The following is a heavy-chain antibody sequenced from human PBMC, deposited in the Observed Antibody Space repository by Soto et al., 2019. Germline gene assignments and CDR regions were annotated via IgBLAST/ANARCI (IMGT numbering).Heavy chain of an antibody. CDR2: MNPNSVNT. CDR1: GYTFTSYD. V-gene: IGHV1-8*01. Sequence: QVQLVQSGAEVKKPGASVKVSCKASGYTFTSYDINWVRQATGQGLEWMGWMNPNSVNTGHAQKSQGRVTMTRNTSISTDYMELRRLISKEQDVDHRAREKVGANDYWGQGTLVTVSS. CDR3: AREKVGANDY. D-gene: IGHD1-26*01. J-gene: IGHJ4*02.